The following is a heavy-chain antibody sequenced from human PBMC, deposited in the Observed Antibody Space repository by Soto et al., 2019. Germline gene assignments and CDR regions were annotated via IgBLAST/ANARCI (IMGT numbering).Heavy chain of an antibody. D-gene: IGHD3-16*01. CDR1: GFTSSSYW. V-gene: IGHV3-74*01. CDR2: INSGDGSIT. J-gene: IGHJ6*02. Sequence: EVQLVESGGGLVQPGGSLRLSCAASGFTSSSYWMHWVRQAPGKGLVWVSRINSGDGSITGYADSVKGRFTVSRDNAKNTLYLKLTSLGVEDTAVYYCARGPRLGFYGMDVWGQGTTVTVSS. CDR3: ARGPRLGFYGMDV.